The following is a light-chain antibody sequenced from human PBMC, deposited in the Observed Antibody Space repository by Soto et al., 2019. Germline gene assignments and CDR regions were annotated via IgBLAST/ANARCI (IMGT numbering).Light chain of an antibody. CDR1: SSDVGGYNY. CDR2: EVS. CDR3: RSYTSSSTRGV. J-gene: IGLJ1*01. V-gene: IGLV2-14*01. Sequence: QSVLTQPASVSGSPGQSITISCTGTSSDVGGYNYVSWYQQHPGKAPKLMIYEVSNRPSGVSNRFSGSKSGNTASLTISGLQAEDEADYYCRSYTSSSTRGVFGTGTKVTVL.